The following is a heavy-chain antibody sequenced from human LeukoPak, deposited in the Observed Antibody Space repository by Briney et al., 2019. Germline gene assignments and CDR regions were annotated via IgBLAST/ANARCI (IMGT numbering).Heavy chain of an antibody. CDR2: ISSSSSYI. V-gene: IGHV3-21*01. CDR3: AKVPGETLYNWFDP. J-gene: IGHJ5*02. D-gene: IGHD7-27*01. CDR1: GFTFSSYS. Sequence: GGSLRLSCAASGFTFSSYSMNWVRQAPGKGLEWVSSISSSSSYIYYADSVKGRFTISRDNAKNSLYLQMNSLRAEDTAVYYCAKVPGETLYNWFDPWGQGTLVTVSS.